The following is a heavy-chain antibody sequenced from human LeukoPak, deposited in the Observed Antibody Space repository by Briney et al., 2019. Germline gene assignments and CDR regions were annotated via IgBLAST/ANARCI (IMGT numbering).Heavy chain of an antibody. CDR3: ARDTQYYDFWSGHWHTNYYGMDV. CDR2: ISSSGSTI. Sequence: PGGSLRLSCAASGFTFSSYEMNWVRQAPGKGLEWVSYISSSGSTIYSADSVKGRFTISRDNAKNSLYLQMNSLRAGDTAVYYCARDTQYYDFWSGHWHTNYYGMDVWGQGTTVTVSS. J-gene: IGHJ6*02. D-gene: IGHD3-3*01. CDR1: GFTFSSYE. V-gene: IGHV3-48*03.